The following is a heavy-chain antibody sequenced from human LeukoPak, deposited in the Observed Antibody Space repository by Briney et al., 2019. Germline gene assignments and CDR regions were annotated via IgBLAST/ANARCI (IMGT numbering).Heavy chain of an antibody. V-gene: IGHV3-30*02. CDR2: IRYDGSNK. CDR1: GFTFTSYA. CDR3: AKAPSGEFHFQH. Sequence: PGGSLRLSCAASGFTFTSYAMHWVRQAPGKGLEWVALIRYDGSNKYYGESVQGRFTISRDNDRNTLYLQMNSPRPEDTAVYYCAKAPSGEFHFQHWGQGSLVTVSS. J-gene: IGHJ1*01. D-gene: IGHD3-10*01.